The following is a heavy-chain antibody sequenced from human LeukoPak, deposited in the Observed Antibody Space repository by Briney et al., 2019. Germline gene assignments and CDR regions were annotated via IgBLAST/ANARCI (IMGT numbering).Heavy chain of an antibody. CDR1: GGSFSGYY. Sequence: PSETLSLTCAVYGGSFSGYYWSWIRQPPGKGLEWIGEINHSGSTNYNPSLKSRVTISVDTSKNQLSLKLSSVTAADTAVYYCAGGRPKSYRSSTSCHPGGFDYWGQGTLVTVSS. V-gene: IGHV4-34*01. J-gene: IGHJ4*02. CDR2: INHSGST. D-gene: IGHD2-2*01. CDR3: AGGRPKSYRSSTSCHPGGFDY.